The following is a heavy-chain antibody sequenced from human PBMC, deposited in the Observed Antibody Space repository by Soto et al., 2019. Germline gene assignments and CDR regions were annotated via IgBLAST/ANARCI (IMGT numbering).Heavy chain of an antibody. CDR3: ARGYALYYYYGMDV. CDR2: IYWDDDK. D-gene: IGHD5-18*01. CDR1: GFSLSTSGVG. V-gene: IGHV2-5*02. Sequence: KESGPTLVKPTQTLTLTCTFSGFSLSTSGVGVGWIRQPPGKALEWLALIYWDDDKRYSPSLKSRLTITKDTSKNQVVLTMTNMDPVDTATYYCARGYALYYYYGMDVWGQGTTVTVSS. J-gene: IGHJ6*02.